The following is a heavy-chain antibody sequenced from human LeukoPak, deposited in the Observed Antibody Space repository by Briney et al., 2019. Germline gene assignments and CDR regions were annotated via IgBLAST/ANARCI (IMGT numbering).Heavy chain of an antibody. D-gene: IGHD5-24*01. V-gene: IGHV3-23*01. J-gene: IGHJ4*02. Sequence: GGSLRLSCAASGFTFSSYAMSWVRQAPGKGLEWVSAISGSGGSTYYADSVKGRFTISRDNSKNTLYLQMNSLRAEDTAVYYCAKGGMATSYRGPFDYWGQGTLVTVSS. CDR2: ISGSGGST. CDR3: AKGGMATSYRGPFDY. CDR1: GFTFSSYA.